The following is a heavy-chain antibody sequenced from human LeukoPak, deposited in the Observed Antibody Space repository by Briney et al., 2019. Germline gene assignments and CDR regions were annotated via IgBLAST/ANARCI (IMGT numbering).Heavy chain of an antibody. J-gene: IGHJ4*02. D-gene: IGHD2-15*01. Sequence: SETLSLTCTVSGGSISSYYWSWIRQPPGKGLEWIGEINHSGSTNYNPSLKSRVTISVDTSKNQFSLKLSSVTAADTAVYYCARGVGYCSGGSCYEIDYWGQGTLVTVSS. CDR3: ARGVGYCSGGSCYEIDY. CDR2: INHSGST. CDR1: GGSISSYY. V-gene: IGHV4-34*01.